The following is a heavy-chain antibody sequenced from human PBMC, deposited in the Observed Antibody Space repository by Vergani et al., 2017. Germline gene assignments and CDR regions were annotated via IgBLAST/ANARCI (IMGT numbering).Heavy chain of an antibody. D-gene: IGHD2-2*01. V-gene: IGHV4-59*01. J-gene: IGHJ5*02. CDR1: GGSISSYY. CDR3: ARGYQLPTSGWFDP. Sequence: QVQLQESGPGLVKPSETLSLTCTVSGGSISSYYWSWIRQPPGKGLEWIGYIYYSGSTNYNPSLKGRVTISVDTSKNQFSLKLSSVTAADTAVYYCARGYQLPTSGWFDPWDQGTLVTVSS. CDR2: IYYSGST.